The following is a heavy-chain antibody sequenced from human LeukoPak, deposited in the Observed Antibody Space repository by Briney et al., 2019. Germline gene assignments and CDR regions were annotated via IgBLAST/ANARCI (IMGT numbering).Heavy chain of an antibody. CDR3: ARVKSAGEYYYYYYGMDV. CDR2: IYSGGST. CDR1: GFTVSSNY. D-gene: IGHD2/OR15-2a*01. J-gene: IGHJ6*02. Sequence: PGGSLRLSCAASGFTVSSNYMSWVRQAPGKGLEWVSVIYSGGSTYCADSVKGRFTISRDNSKNTLYLQMNSLRAEDTAVYYCARVKSAGEYYYYYYGMDVWGQGTTVTVSS. V-gene: IGHV3-66*01.